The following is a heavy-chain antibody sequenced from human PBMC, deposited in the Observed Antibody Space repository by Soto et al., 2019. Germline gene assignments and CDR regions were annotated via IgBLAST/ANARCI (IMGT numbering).Heavy chain of an antibody. D-gene: IGHD2-2*01. Sequence: PSETLSLTCTVSGGSISSTSYYWGWIRQPPGKGLEWIGSIYTSGSTYYNPSLKSRVTISVDTSNNQFSLELRSVTAADTDVYYCASHVLSTVVVPAADHGMDVWGQGTTVTVSS. CDR1: GGSISSTSYY. CDR2: IYTSGST. V-gene: IGHV4-39*01. J-gene: IGHJ6*02. CDR3: ASHVLSTVVVPAADHGMDV.